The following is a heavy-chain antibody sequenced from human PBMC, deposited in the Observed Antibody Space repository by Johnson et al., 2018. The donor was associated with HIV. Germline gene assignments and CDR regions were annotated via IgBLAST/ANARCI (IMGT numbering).Heavy chain of an antibody. CDR2: ISSNGGST. J-gene: IGHJ3*02. CDR1: GFTFSSYA. D-gene: IGHD2-15*01. V-gene: IGHV3-64*01. CDR3: ARGGWAVLDAFDI. Sequence: VQLVESGGGLVQPGGSLRLSCAASGFTFSSYAMHWVRQAPGKGLEYVSAISSNGGSTYYANSVKGRFTISRDNSKNTLYLQMGSLRAEDMAVYYCARGGWAVLDAFDIWGQGTVVTVSS.